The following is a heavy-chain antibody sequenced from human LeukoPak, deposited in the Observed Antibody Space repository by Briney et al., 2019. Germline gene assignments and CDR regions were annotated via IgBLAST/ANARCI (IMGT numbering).Heavy chain of an antibody. CDR3: ARGDGSGSYYGPPLYYYGMDV. D-gene: IGHD3-10*01. Sequence: PSETLSLTCTVSGGSISSYYWSWIRQPPGKGLEWIGYIYYSGSTNYNPSLKSRVTISVDTSKNQFSQKLSSVTAADTAVYYCARGDGSGSYYGPPLYYYGMDVWGQGTTVTVSS. CDR1: GGSISSYY. J-gene: IGHJ6*02. V-gene: IGHV4-59*01. CDR2: IYYSGST.